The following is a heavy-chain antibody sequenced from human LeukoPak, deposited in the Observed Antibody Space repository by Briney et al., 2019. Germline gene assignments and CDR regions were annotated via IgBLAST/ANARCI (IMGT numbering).Heavy chain of an antibody. CDR2: INPNSGGT. J-gene: IGHJ4*02. V-gene: IGHV1-2*02. Sequence: ASVRVSCKASGYTFTGYYMHWVRQAPGQGLEWMGWINPNSGGTNYAQKLQGRVTITRDTSISTAYMELSRLRSDDTAVYYCARDGYYDSSGFLFPDFDYWGQGTLVTVSS. CDR1: GYTFTGYY. D-gene: IGHD3-22*01. CDR3: ARDGYYDSSGFLFPDFDY.